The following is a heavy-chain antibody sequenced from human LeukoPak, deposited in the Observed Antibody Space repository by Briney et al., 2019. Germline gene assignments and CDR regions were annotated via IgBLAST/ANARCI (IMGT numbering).Heavy chain of an antibody. CDR2: IYPRDGST. Sequence: ASVKVSCKASGYTFTSNYIHWVRQAPGQGLEWMGMIYPRDGSTSYAQKFQGRVTVTRDTSTSTVHMELSGLRSEDTAVYYCARDQEGFDYRGQGTLVTVSS. V-gene: IGHV1-46*01. CDR3: ARDQEGFDY. CDR1: GYTFTSNY. J-gene: IGHJ4*02.